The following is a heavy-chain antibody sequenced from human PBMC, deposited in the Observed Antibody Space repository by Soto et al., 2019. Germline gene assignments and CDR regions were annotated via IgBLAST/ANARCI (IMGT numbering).Heavy chain of an antibody. CDR2: IYYSGST. CDR3: AREVDYGAHYYGMDV. CDR1: GGSISSYY. J-gene: IGHJ6*02. D-gene: IGHD4-17*01. Sequence: SETLSVTCTVSGGSISSYYWSWIRQPPGKGLEWIGYIYYSGSTNYNPSLKSRVTISVDTSKNQFSLKLSSVTAADTAVYYCAREVDYGAHYYGMDVWGQGTTVTVSS. V-gene: IGHV4-59*01.